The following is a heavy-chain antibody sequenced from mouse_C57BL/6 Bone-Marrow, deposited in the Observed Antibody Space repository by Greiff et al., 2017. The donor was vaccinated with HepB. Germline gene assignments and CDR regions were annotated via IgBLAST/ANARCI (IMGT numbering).Heavy chain of an antibody. CDR1: GYTFTDYY. Sequence: IQLQQSGPELVKPGASVKISCKASGYTFTDYYMNWVKQSHGKSLEWIGDINPNNGGTSYNQKFKGKATLTVDKSSSTAYMELRSLTSEDSAVYYCAKGDITTYYYAMDYWGQGTSVTVSS. CDR2: INPNNGGT. J-gene: IGHJ4*01. CDR3: AKGDITTYYYAMDY. V-gene: IGHV1-26*01. D-gene: IGHD1-1*01.